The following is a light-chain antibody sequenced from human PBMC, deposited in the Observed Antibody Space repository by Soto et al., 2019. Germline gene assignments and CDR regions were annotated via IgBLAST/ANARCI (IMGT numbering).Light chain of an antibody. J-gene: IGKJ5*01. CDR1: QSVSSN. CDR2: GAS. CDR3: QQAYSYPVT. V-gene: IGKV3-15*01. Sequence: EIVMTQSPATLSVSPGERATLSFRASQSVSSNLALYEQKPGQAHRLLIYGASTRATGIPARFSGSGSGTEFTLTISSLQSEDVATYYCQQAYSYPVTFGQGTRLEIK.